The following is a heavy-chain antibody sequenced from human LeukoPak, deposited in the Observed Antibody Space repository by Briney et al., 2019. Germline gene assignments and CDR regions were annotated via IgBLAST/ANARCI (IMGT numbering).Heavy chain of an antibody. V-gene: IGHV4-30-4*01. CDR2: IYYSGST. CDR1: GGSISSGDYY. Sequence: PSETLSLTCTVSGGSISSGDYYWSWIRQPPGKGLEWIGYIYYSGSTYYNPSPKSRVTISVDKSKNQFSLKLSSVTAADTAVYYCARLCGGDCPFDYWGQGTLVTVSS. CDR3: ARLCGGDCPFDY. J-gene: IGHJ4*02. D-gene: IGHD2-21*02.